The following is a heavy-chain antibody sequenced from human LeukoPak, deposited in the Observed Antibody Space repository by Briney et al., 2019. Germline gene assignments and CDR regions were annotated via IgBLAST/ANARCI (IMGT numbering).Heavy chain of an antibody. Sequence: GGSLRLSCAASGFTFSSYWMHWVRQAPGKGLVWVSRINSDGSSTSYADSVKGRFTISRDNAKNTLYLQMNSLRAEDTAVYYCARDRDSGWFLRLAVGGFDIWGQGTMVTVSS. J-gene: IGHJ3*02. D-gene: IGHD6-19*01. CDR3: ARDRDSGWFLRLAVGGFDI. V-gene: IGHV3-74*01. CDR2: INSDGSST. CDR1: GFTFSSYW.